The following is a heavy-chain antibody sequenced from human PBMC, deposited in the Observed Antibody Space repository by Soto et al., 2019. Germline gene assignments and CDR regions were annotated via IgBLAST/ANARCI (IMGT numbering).Heavy chain of an antibody. V-gene: IGHV1-2*04. CDR1: GYTFTGYY. CDR3: ARGNFPRGDYYYYYGMDV. D-gene: IGHD4-4*01. J-gene: IGHJ6*02. Sequence: GASVKVSCKASGYTFTGYYMHWVRQAPGQGLEWMGWINPNSGGTNYAQKFQGWVTMTRDTSISTAYMELSRLRSDDTAVYYCARGNFPRGDYYYYYGMDVWGQGTTVTVS. CDR2: INPNSGGT.